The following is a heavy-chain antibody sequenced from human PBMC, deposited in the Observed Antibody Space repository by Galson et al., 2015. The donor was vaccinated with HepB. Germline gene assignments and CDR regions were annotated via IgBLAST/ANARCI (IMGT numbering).Heavy chain of an antibody. CDR1: EFTFSNAV. J-gene: IGHJ4*02. Sequence: SLRLSCAASEFTFSNAVMSWVRQAPGKGLEWVSAIGISGGNTYYADSVKGRFTISRDDSKSTLYLQMNSLRGADTAVYYCAKGLDYDFWNFDSWGQGSQVAVSS. D-gene: IGHD3-3*01. CDR2: IGISGGNT. V-gene: IGHV3-23*01. CDR3: AKGLDYDFWNFDS.